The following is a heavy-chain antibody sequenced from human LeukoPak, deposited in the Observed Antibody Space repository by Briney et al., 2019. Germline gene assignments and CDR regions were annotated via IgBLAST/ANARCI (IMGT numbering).Heavy chain of an antibody. CDR1: GYTFTSYV. CDR2: ISAYNGNT. J-gene: IGHJ4*02. Sequence: ASGKVSCKASGYTFTSYVISWVGQAPGQGVEGMGWISAYNGNTNYAPKLQGRVTMTTDPSTSTAYMELRSLRSDDTAVYYCARETSYSSGWYIDYWGQGTLVTVSS. CDR3: ARETSYSSGWYIDY. D-gene: IGHD6-19*01. V-gene: IGHV1-18*01.